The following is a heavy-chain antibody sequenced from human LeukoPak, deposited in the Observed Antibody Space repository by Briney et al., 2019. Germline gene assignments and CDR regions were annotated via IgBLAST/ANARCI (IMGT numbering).Heavy chain of an antibody. V-gene: IGHV3-23*01. CDR2: ISGSGGST. Sequence: GGSLRLSCAASGFTFSSYGMSWVRQAPGKGLEWVSAISGSGGSTYYADSVKGRFTISRDNAKNTLYLQMNSLRAEDTAVYYCAREGPTTVTPVVGAFDIWGQGTMVTVSS. CDR1: GFTFSSYG. D-gene: IGHD4-17*01. J-gene: IGHJ3*02. CDR3: AREGPTTVTPVVGAFDI.